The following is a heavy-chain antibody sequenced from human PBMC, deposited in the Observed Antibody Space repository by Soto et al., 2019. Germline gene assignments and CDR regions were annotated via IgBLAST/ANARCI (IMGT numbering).Heavy chain of an antibody. D-gene: IGHD3-16*02. Sequence: QVQLVESGGGVVQPGRSLRLSCTTSGITFSSYTMHWVRQAPGKGLEWVALISFDASDKYYAASVKGRFSISRDNSKNTLFLQMDSLRPDDTAVYYCARDRLRLGELSLIGYFAYWGRGTLVAVSS. CDR2: ISFDASDK. CDR3: ARDRLRLGELSLIGYFAY. J-gene: IGHJ4*02. CDR1: GITFSSYT. V-gene: IGHV3-30*01.